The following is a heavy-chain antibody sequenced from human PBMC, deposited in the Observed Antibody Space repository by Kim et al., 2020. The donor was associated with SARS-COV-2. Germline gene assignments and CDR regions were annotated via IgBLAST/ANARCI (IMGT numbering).Heavy chain of an antibody. V-gene: IGHV4-59*13. J-gene: IGHJ6*02. Sequence: SETLSLTCTVSGGSISSYYWSWIRQPPGKGLEWIGYIYYSGSTNYNPSLKSRVTISVDTSKNQFSLKLSSVTAADTAVYYCARVGGSSSWSNYYYYYGMDVWGQGTTVTVSS. CDR3: ARVGGSSSWSNYYYYYGMDV. D-gene: IGHD6-13*01. CDR2: IYYSGST. CDR1: GGSISSYY.